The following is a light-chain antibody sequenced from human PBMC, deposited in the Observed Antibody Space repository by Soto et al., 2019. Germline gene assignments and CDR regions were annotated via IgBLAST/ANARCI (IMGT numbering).Light chain of an antibody. V-gene: IGKV1-27*01. CDR3: QHRSNWPGTWT. Sequence: DIQMTQSPSSLSASVGDRVTITCRASHDISTFLAWYQQKQGKVPKLLIYTASTLQSGVPSRFSGSGSGTDFTLTITSLEPEDFAVYYCQHRSNWPGTWTFGQGTKVEIK. J-gene: IGKJ1*01. CDR1: HDISTF. CDR2: TAS.